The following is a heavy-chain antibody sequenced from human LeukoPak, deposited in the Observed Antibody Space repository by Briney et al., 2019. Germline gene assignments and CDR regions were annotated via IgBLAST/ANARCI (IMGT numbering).Heavy chain of an antibody. CDR3: ARGTGNARRSGYPQGFDP. V-gene: IGHV4-4*07. J-gene: IGHJ5*02. CDR2: IYTSGST. Sequence: SETLSLTCTVSGGSISSYYWSWIRQPAGKGLEWIGRIYTSGSTNYNPSLKSRVTMSVDTSKNQFSLKLSSVTAADTAVYYCARGTGNARRSGYPQGFDPWGQGTLVTVSS. D-gene: IGHD3-3*01. CDR1: GGSISSYY.